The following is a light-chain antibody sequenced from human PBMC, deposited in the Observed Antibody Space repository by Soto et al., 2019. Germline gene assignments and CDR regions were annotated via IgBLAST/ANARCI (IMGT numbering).Light chain of an antibody. CDR3: SSYAGSNNFV. V-gene: IGLV2-8*01. CDR2: EVS. Sequence: ALAQPPSASGSPGQSVTTSCTGTSSDVGGYNYVSWYQQHPGKAPKLMIYEVSERPSGVPDRFSGSKSSNTASLTVSGLQAEDEADYYCSSYAGSNNFVFGTGTKVTVL. J-gene: IGLJ1*01. CDR1: SSDVGGYNY.